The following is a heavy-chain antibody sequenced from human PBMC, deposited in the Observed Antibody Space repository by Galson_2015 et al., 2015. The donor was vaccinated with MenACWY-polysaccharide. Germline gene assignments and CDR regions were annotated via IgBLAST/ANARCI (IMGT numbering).Heavy chain of an antibody. V-gene: IGHV4-31*03. J-gene: IGHJ4*02. D-gene: IGHD6-25*01. CDR2: IHYRGST. Sequence: LTCNVSGDSTRSGGYYWSWIRRHPGKGLEWMGYIHYRGSTSYNPSLKSRLLISGDASNGQFSLKLSSVTAADTAVYYCARYNIAAGDFDYWGQGALVTVSS. CDR3: ARYNIAAGDFDY. CDR1: GDSTRSGGYY.